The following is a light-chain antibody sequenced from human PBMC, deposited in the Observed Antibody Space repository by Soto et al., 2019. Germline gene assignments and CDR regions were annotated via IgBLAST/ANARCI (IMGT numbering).Light chain of an antibody. V-gene: IGKV4-1*01. CDR3: QQYYSDPIT. Sequence: DIVLTQSPLSLSVTPGQPASICCKSSQSLLHSDGKTYFYWYLQKPGQPPKLLISWASTRESGVPDRFSGSGSGTDFTLTISSLQAEDVAVYYCQQYYSDPITFGQGTRLEIK. CDR2: WAS. J-gene: IGKJ5*01. CDR1: QSLLHSDGKTY.